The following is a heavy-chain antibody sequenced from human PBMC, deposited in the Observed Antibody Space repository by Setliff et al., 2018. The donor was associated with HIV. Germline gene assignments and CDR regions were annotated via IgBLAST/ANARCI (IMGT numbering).Heavy chain of an antibody. Sequence: GASVKVSCKASGYSFTDYYIHWVRQAPGQGLEWMGWINPKSDGTNYAQKFQGWITMTRDTSISTAYIELSRLRSDDTAVYYCARDYYDSSGYIFFPGLPDYWGQGTLVTVSS. V-gene: IGHV1-2*04. CDR3: ARDYYDSSGYIFFPGLPDY. D-gene: IGHD3-22*01. CDR2: INPKSDGT. J-gene: IGHJ4*02. CDR1: GYSFTDYY.